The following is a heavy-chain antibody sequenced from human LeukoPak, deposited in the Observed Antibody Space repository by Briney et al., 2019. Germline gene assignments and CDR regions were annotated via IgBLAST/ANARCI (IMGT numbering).Heavy chain of an antibody. D-gene: IGHD1-26*01. CDR3: ARGGNDLPVDY. CDR1: GYTFTSYA. Sequence: GASVKVSCKASGYTFTSYAMHWVRQAPGQRLEWMGWINAGNGNTKYSQKLQGRVTITRDISASTAYMELSSLRSEDTAVYYCARGGNDLPVDYWGQGTLVTVSS. J-gene: IGHJ4*02. V-gene: IGHV1-3*01. CDR2: INAGNGNT.